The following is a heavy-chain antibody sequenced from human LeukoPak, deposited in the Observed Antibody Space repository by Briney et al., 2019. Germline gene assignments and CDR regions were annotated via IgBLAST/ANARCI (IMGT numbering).Heavy chain of an antibody. J-gene: IGHJ3*02. CDR3: ASLEWAHAFDI. D-gene: IGHD2-8*01. Sequence: GGSLRLSCAASGFTFSSYAMHWVRQAPGKGLEWVAVISYDGSNRYYADSVKGRFTISRDNSKNTLYLQMNSLRAEDTAVYYCASLEWAHAFDIWGQGTMVTVSS. CDR2: ISYDGSNR. V-gene: IGHV3-30-3*01. CDR1: GFTFSSYA.